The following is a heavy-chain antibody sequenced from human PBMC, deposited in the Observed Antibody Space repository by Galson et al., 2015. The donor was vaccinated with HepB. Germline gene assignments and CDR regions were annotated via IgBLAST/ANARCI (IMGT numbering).Heavy chain of an antibody. CDR3: ATDTGRLYFGDHRGGGAY. CDR1: RNIRSEMI. J-gene: IGHJ4*02. Sequence: KVSCKVSRNIRSEMIIHWVRQAPERGLEWLGGFNPEDAGSIYAQRFQGRFTMTEDTSTNTAYMELSRLRREDTAVYYCATDTGRLYFGDHRGGGAYWGQGTLVAVSS. V-gene: IGHV1-24*01. D-gene: IGHD2/OR15-2a*01. CDR2: FNPEDAGS.